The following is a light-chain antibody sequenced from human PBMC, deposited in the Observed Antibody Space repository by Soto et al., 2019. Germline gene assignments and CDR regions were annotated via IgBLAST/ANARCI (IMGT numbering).Light chain of an antibody. V-gene: IGLV1-40*01. CDR2: DSD. J-gene: IGLJ2*01. CDR1: RSNIGAGYA. Sequence: QSVLTQPPSVSGAPGQRITITCTGSRSNIGAGYAVHWYQQRPGTAPKLLISDSDNRPSGVPDRFSGSKSGTSASLAITGLQAEDEADYYCQSYDNSHDWDVIFGGRTKLTVL. CDR3: QSYDNSHDWDVI.